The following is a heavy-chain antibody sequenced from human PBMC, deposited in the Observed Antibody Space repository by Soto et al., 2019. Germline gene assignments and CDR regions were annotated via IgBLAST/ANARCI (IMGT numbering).Heavy chain of an antibody. CDR3: ARPTGGHDAGGNYMDV. V-gene: IGHV1-69*02. CDR1: GGSLSSYP. Sequence: QVQLLQSGSEVKKTGSSVKVSCRASGGSLSSYPVTWVRQAPGQGLEWMGRIIPIVGLTNYAQKFQGRVTITADKSTSTAYMELSSLRSDDTAVYYCARPTGGHDAGGNYMDVWGKGTTVIVSS. J-gene: IGHJ6*03. CDR2: IIPIVGLT. D-gene: IGHD2-8*02.